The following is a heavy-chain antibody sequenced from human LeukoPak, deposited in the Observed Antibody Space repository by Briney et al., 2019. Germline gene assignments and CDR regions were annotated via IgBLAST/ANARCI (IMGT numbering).Heavy chain of an antibody. CDR2: ISGSGGST. D-gene: IGHD7-27*01. J-gene: IGHJ3*02. CDR1: GFTFSGYA. CDR3: AKGLGTWGPGDAFDI. Sequence: PGGSLRLSCAASGFTFSGYAMSWVRQAPGKGLEWVSGISGSGGSTYYADSVKGRFTISRDNSKDKLYLQMNSLRAEDTAVYYCAKGLGTWGPGDAFDIWGQGTMVTVSS. V-gene: IGHV3-23*01.